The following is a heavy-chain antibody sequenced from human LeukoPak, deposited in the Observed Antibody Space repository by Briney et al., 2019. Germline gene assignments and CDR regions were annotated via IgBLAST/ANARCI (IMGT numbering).Heavy chain of an antibody. CDR3: TRASGPFDY. D-gene: IGHD1-26*01. CDR1: GFTFSTYG. V-gene: IGHV3-33*01. Sequence: PGGSLRLSCATSGFTFSTYGIHWVRQAPGKGLEWVAVIWPDGSSKYYADSVKGRFTISRDNSKNTLYLQMNSLRAEDTAVYYCTRASGPFDYWGQGTLVTVSS. CDR2: IWPDGSSK. J-gene: IGHJ4*02.